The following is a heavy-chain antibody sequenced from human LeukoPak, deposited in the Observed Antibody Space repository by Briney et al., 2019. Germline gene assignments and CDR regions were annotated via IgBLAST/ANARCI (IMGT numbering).Heavy chain of an antibody. CDR2: ISYDGSNK. CDR3: ARGFQYDILTGYYDY. D-gene: IGHD3-9*01. CDR1: GFTFSSYA. J-gene: IGHJ4*02. Sequence: PGGSLRLSCAASGFTFSSYAMHWVRQAPGKGLEWAAVISYDGSNKYYADSVKGRFTISRDNSKNTLYLQMNSLRAEDTAVYYCARGFQYDILTGYYDYWGQGTLVTVSS. V-gene: IGHV3-30*04.